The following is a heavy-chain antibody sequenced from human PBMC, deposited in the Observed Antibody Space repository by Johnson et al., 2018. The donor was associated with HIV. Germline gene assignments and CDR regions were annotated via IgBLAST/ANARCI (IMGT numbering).Heavy chain of an antibody. Sequence: QMLLVESGGGVVQPGRSLRLSCAASGFTFSSYAMHWVRQAPGKGLDWVAVISDDGSNEYYADSVKGRFAISRDNSKNTLYLQMNSLKTEDTAVYYCFPLGDPLDVWGQGTTVTVSS. CDR3: FPLGDPLDV. D-gene: IGHD6-6*01. CDR1: GFTFSSYA. V-gene: IGHV3-30*09. J-gene: IGHJ3*01. CDR2: ISDDGSNE.